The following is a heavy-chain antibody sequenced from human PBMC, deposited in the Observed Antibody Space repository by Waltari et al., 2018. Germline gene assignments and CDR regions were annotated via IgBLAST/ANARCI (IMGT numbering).Heavy chain of an antibody. D-gene: IGHD6-13*01. CDR2: IYYSGST. CDR1: GGSISSSSYY. J-gene: IGHJ5*02. V-gene: IGHV4-39*01. CDR3: ARLSSSPFHWFDP. Sequence: QLQLQESGPGLVKPSETLSLTCTVSGGSISSSSYYWGWIRQPPGKGLEWIGSIYYSGSTYYNPSLKSRVTISVDTSKNQFSLKLSSVTAADTAVYYCARLSSSPFHWFDPWGQGTLVTVSS.